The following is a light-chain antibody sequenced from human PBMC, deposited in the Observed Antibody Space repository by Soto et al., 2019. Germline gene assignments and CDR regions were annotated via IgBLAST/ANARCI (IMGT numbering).Light chain of an antibody. CDR3: QVSYINIRIFT. V-gene: IGKV1-12*01. J-gene: IGKJ3*01. CDR2: AAS. Sequence: ESGGDKGTRTCRASQGISSWVAWDRHKPGKAPKLLIYAASSLQNGVPSRFSGSGSGTDFTLTISSLQAEDFATYYCQVSYINIRIFTFGPGTKVDIK. CDR1: QGISSW.